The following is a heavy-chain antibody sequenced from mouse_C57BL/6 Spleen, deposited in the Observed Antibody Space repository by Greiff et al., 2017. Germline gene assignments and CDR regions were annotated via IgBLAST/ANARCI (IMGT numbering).Heavy chain of an antibody. J-gene: IGHJ2*01. CDR2: IDPSDSDT. CDR1: GYTFTSYW. CDR3: ARWANWELIDY. D-gene: IGHD4-1*01. Sequence: VQLQQPGAELVRPGSSVKLSCKASGYTFTSYWMHWVKQRPIQGLEWIGNIDPSDSDTHYNQKFKDKATLTVDKSSSTAYMQLSSLTSEDSAVYYCARWANWELIDYWGQGTTLTVSS. V-gene: IGHV1-52*01.